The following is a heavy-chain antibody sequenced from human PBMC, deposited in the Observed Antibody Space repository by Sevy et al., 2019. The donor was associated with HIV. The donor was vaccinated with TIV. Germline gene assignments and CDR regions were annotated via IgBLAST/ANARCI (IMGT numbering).Heavy chain of an antibody. D-gene: IGHD2-2*02. CDR3: TRNGRDSYYKGFF. Sequence: SGPTLVNPTQTLTLTCTLSGLSLSTSGVGVGWIRQPPGKALEWLALIYWDDITYYRPSLKSRLTITSDTSDSQVVVRIINNVVPVETGNYYVTRNGRDSYYKGFFWGQGALVTVSS. J-gene: IGHJ4*02. CDR1: GLSLSTSGVG. V-gene: IGHV2-5*02. CDR2: IYWDDIT.